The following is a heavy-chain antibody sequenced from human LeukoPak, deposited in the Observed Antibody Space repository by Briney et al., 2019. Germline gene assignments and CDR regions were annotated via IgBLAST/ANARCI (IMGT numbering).Heavy chain of an antibody. CDR2: IHTTGTT. V-gene: IGHV4-59*10. CDR3: GRQGYTASYYFVDY. D-gene: IGHD1-26*01. CDR1: GGSITSYY. J-gene: IGHJ4*02. Sequence: PSETLSLTCGASGGSITSYYWDWVRQPAGKGLEWIGRIHTTGTTNYSPSLKSRLTMSLDTSKNHFSLKLRSVTAADTAVYYCGRQGYTASYYFVDYWSQGTLVTVSS.